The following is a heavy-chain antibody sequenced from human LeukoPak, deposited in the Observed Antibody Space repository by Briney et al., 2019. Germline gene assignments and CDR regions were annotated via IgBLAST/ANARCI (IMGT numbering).Heavy chain of an antibody. CDR2: IYYSGST. Sequence: SETLSLTCTVSGGSISSGDYYWSWIRQPPGKGLEWIGYIYYSGSTYYNPSLKSRVTISVDTSKNQFSLKLSSVTAADTAVYYCARETTYSNPRGVGYNWFDPWGQGTLVTVSS. D-gene: IGHD4-11*01. J-gene: IGHJ5*02. CDR1: GGSISSGDYY. V-gene: IGHV4-30-4*08. CDR3: ARETTYSNPRGVGYNWFDP.